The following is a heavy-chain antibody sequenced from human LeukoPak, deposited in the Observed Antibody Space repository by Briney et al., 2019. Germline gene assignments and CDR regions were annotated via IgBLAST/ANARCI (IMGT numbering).Heavy chain of an antibody. CDR2: INPNSGGT. CDR3: ARDTLVGATDVDY. V-gene: IGHV1-2*02. D-gene: IGHD1-26*01. Sequence: ASVKVSCKASGYTFTGYYMHWVRQAPGQGLEWMGWINPNSGGTNNAQKFQGRVTMTRDTSISTAYMELSRLRSDDTAVYYCARDTLVGATDVDYWGQGTLVTVSS. CDR1: GYTFTGYY. J-gene: IGHJ4*02.